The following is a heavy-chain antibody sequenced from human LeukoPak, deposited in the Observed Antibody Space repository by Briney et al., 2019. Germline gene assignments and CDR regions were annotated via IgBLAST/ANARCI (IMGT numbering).Heavy chain of an antibody. Sequence: GGSLRLSCAASGFTFSSYGMHWVRQAPGKGLEWVAFIRYDGSNKYYADSVKGRFTISRDNSKNTLYLQMNSLRAEDTAVYYCAKDGRKQWFGELLFDYWGQGTLVTVSS. D-gene: IGHD3-10*01. CDR1: GFTFSSYG. V-gene: IGHV3-30*02. J-gene: IGHJ4*02. CDR2: IRYDGSNK. CDR3: AKDGRKQWFGELLFDY.